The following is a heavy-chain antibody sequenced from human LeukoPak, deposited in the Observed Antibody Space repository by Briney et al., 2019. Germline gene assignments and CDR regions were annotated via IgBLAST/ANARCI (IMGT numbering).Heavy chain of an antibody. D-gene: IGHD6-19*01. CDR2: IYHSGST. CDR1: GYSISSGYY. Sequence: SETLSLTCTVSGYSISSGYYWGWIRQPPGKGLEWIGSIYHSGSTNYNPSLKSRVTISVDTSKNQFSLKLSSVTAADTAVYYCARMAVAGLYYYYYMDVWGKGTTVTISS. V-gene: IGHV4-38-2*02. CDR3: ARMAVAGLYYYYYMDV. J-gene: IGHJ6*03.